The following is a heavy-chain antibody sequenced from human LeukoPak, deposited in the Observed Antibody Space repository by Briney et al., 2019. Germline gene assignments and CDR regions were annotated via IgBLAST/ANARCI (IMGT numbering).Heavy chain of an antibody. V-gene: IGHV3-30*02. CDR2: IRYDGSNK. CDR3: AKVGDSSSWYLWTFDY. J-gene: IGHJ4*02. D-gene: IGHD6-13*01. Sequence: GGSLRLSCAASGFTFSSYGMHWVRQAPGKGLEWVAFIRYDGSNKYYADSVKGRFTISRDNSKNTLYLQMNSLRAEDTAVYYCAKVGDSSSWYLWTFDYWGQGTLVTVSS. CDR1: GFTFSSYG.